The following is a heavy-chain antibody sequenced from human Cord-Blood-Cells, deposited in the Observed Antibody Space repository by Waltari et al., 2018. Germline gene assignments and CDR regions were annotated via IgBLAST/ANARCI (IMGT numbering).Heavy chain of an antibody. CDR3: ARSAIGGRGPVRYFDL. D-gene: IGHD3-16*01. CDR1: GDSVSRNSAA. Sequence: QVQLQQSGPGLGTPSQTLSLTCAISGDSVSRNSAAWNWIRQHPSRGLERRGRTYYTSKWNNVYAVSVKSRITINPVTSKNQFSLHLDSVTPEDTAMYYCARSAIGGRGPVRYFDLWRRRTLVTVSS. CDR2: TYYTSKWNN. J-gene: IGHJ2*01. V-gene: IGHV6-1*01.